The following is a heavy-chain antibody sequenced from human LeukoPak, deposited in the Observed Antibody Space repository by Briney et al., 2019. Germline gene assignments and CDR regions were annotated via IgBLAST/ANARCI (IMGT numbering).Heavy chain of an antibody. CDR2: ISGSGGST. Sequence: AGGSLRLSCAASGFTFSSYAMSWVRQARGRGLEWVSAISGSGGSTYYADSVKGRFTISRDNSKNTLYLQMNSLRAEDTAVYYCARGTYYYGSGSPIWGQGTLVTVSS. V-gene: IGHV3-23*01. J-gene: IGHJ4*02. CDR1: GFTFSSYA. D-gene: IGHD3-10*01. CDR3: ARGTYYYGSGSPI.